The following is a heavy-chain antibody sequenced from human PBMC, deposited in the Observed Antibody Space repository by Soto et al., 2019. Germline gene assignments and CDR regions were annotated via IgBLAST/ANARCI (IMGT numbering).Heavy chain of an antibody. Sequence: PSETLSLTCTVSGGSISSSSYYWGWIRQPPXKGLEWIGSIYYSGSTYYNPSLKSRVTISVDTSKNQFSLKLSSVTAADTAVYYCARHIVVVTARGYWFDPWGQGTLVTVSS. J-gene: IGHJ5*02. V-gene: IGHV4-39*01. CDR3: ARHIVVVTARGYWFDP. CDR2: IYYSGST. D-gene: IGHD2-21*02. CDR1: GGSISSSSYY.